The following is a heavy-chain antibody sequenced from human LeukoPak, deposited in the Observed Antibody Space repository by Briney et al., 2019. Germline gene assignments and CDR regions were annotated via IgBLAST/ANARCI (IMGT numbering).Heavy chain of an antibody. D-gene: IGHD2-15*01. CDR3: AVAATPNYYYYYYMDV. CDR1: GYTFTSYD. V-gene: IGHV1-8*01. Sequence: GASVKVSCKASGYTFTSYDINWVRQATGQGLGWMGWMNPNSGNTGYAQKFQGRVTMTRNTSISTAYMELSSLRSEDTAVYYCAVAATPNYYYYYYMDVWGKGTTVTVSS. CDR2: MNPNSGNT. J-gene: IGHJ6*03.